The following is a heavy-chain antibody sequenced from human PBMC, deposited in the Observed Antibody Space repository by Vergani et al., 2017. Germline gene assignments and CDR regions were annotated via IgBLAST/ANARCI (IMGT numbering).Heavy chain of an antibody. Sequence: QVQLQESGPGLVKPPGTLSLPCAVSGDSISSNNCWPWVRQPPGKGLEWIGEICHTEDTKYSPSLTSRVTVSVDESRNLFSLRLNSVTAADTAVYYCATIGYRRCGYYFDYWGQGILVTVSS. J-gene: IGHJ4*02. V-gene: IGHV4-4*03. CDR1: GDSISSNNC. CDR3: ATIGYRRCGYYFDY. D-gene: IGHD2-2*02. CDR2: ICHTEDT.